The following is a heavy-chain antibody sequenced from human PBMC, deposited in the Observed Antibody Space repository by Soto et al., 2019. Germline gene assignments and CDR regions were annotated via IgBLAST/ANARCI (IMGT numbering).Heavy chain of an antibody. Sequence: EVQLVESGGGLVQPEGSLRLSCAGSGFTLNNYWMHWVRQTPGKGLVWASRINPDGSSTSYADSVKGRFTISRDNAKNTVYLQMNSLRVEDTAAYYCATGSYYYGMDVWGQGTAVTVSS. CDR3: ATGSYYYGMDV. V-gene: IGHV3-74*02. D-gene: IGHD3-16*01. J-gene: IGHJ6*02. CDR1: GFTLNNYW. CDR2: INPDGSST.